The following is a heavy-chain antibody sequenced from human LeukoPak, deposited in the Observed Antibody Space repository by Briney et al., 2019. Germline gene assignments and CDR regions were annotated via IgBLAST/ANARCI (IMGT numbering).Heavy chain of an antibody. V-gene: IGHV3-30*04. CDR2: ISFDGGWM. CDR1: GFTFSDYA. CDR3: ARGRGSGSFLIDY. D-gene: IGHD3-10*01. J-gene: IGHJ4*02. Sequence: GGSLRLSCAASGFTFSDYAMHWVRQAPGKGLEWVAVISFDGGWMYYADSVKGRFTVSRDNSKSTLYLQMDSPRVEDTAVNFCARGRGSGSFLIDYWGQGTLVTVSS.